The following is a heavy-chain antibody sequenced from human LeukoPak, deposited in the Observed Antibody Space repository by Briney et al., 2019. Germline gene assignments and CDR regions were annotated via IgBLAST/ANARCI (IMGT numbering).Heavy chain of an antibody. CDR1: GGSISGYY. J-gene: IGHJ6*03. D-gene: IGHD2-2*01. V-gene: IGHV4-4*07. CDR2: IYTSGST. Sequence: SETLSLTCTVSGGSISGYYWSWIRQPAGKGLEWIGRIYTSGSTNYNPSLKSRVTMSVDTTKNQVSLKLTSVTAADTAVYYCARGIYCSGTTCYYCYYYMDVWGKGTTVTVSS. CDR3: ARGIYCSGTTCYYCYYYMDV.